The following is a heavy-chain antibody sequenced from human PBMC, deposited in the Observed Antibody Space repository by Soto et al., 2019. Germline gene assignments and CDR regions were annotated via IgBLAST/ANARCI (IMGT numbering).Heavy chain of an antibody. V-gene: IGHV4-59*01. Sequence: SETLSLTCTVSGGSISSYYWSWIRQPPGKGLEWIGYIYYSGSTNYNPSLKSRVTISVDTSKNQFSLKLSSVTAADTAVYYCARDVGHSGSYFSYWGQGTLVTV. J-gene: IGHJ4*02. CDR3: ARDVGHSGSYFSY. D-gene: IGHD1-26*01. CDR2: IYYSGST. CDR1: GGSISSYY.